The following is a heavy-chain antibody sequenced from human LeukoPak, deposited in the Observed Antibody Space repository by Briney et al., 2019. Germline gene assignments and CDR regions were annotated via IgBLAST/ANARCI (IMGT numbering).Heavy chain of an antibody. D-gene: IGHD3-3*01. CDR1: GFTFSSHW. CDR3: AKAPGSGSDAFDI. V-gene: IGHV3-23*01. Sequence: GSLRLSCAASGFTFSSHWMHWVRQAPGKGLEWVSGISGSGGSTHYADSVKGRFAISRDNSKNTLYLQMNSLRAEDTAIYYCAKAPGSGSDAFDIWGQGTMVTVSS. J-gene: IGHJ3*02. CDR2: ISGSGGST.